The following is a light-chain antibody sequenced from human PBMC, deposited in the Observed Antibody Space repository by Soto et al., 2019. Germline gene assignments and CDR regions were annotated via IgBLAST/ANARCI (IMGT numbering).Light chain of an antibody. CDR1: QTIANY. J-gene: IGKJ2*01. V-gene: IGKV1-39*01. CDR3: QQSDSSPYT. Sequence: DIQMTQSPSSLSASVGDRVTITCRASQTIANYLNWYQQKPGKAPQLLIYGASSLLSGVPSTFSGSGSGTDFTLTISSLQPEDFSTYYCQQSDSSPYTFGQGTKLEIK. CDR2: GAS.